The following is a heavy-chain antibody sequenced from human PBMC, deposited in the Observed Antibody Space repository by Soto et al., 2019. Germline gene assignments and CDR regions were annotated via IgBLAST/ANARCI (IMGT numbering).Heavy chain of an antibody. CDR2: INVGTGRT. V-gene: IGHV1-3*01. D-gene: IGHD6-19*01. Sequence: QVQLVQSGAEVKKPGASVKVSCRASGYTFTRYSIIWVRQAPGQKIERMGWINVGTGRTEYSQRTQGRVTITRDTSASTAYIELNNLSSEDTAVYYCARGGVDTSAWYGGDYWGQGTQVVVSS. CDR1: GYTFTRYS. J-gene: IGHJ4*02. CDR3: ARGGVDTSAWYGGDY.